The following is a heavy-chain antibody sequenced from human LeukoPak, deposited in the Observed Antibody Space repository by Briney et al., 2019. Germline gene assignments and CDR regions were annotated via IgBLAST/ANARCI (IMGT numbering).Heavy chain of an antibody. Sequence: GGTLRLSCAASGFTFSSYSMNWVRQAPGKGREWVSSISSSSSYIYYADSIKGRFTISRDNAKNSLYLQMNSLRAEDTAVYYCARGGPAAMGMSNFDYWGQGTLVTVSS. J-gene: IGHJ4*02. CDR1: GFTFSSYS. CDR3: ARGGPAAMGMSNFDY. D-gene: IGHD2-2*01. CDR2: ISSSSSYI. V-gene: IGHV3-21*01.